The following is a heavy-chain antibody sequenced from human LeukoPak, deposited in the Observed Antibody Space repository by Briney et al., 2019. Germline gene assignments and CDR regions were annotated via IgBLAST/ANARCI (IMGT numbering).Heavy chain of an antibody. D-gene: IGHD1-14*01. CDR3: ARDLWAPDNNWFDP. CDR1: GFTFSSYS. V-gene: IGHV3-21*01. CDR2: ITSSSPYT. J-gene: IGHJ5*02. Sequence: GGSLRLSCAASGFTFSSYSMNWVRQAPGKGLEWISAITSSSPYTFYADSVKGRFTISRVNAQNSLYLQMNSLRVEDTAVYYCARDLWAPDNNWFDPWGQGTLVTVSS.